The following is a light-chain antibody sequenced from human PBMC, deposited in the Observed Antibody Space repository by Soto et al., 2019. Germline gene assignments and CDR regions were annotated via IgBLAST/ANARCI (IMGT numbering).Light chain of an antibody. Sequence: QSVLAQPASVSGSPGQSITISCSGTSSDIGYYNYVSWYHQHPGKAPKLVLYEVSNRPSGISNRFSGSKSGNTASLTISGLQAEDEGDYYCSSYRRNRDVLFGGGTKLTVL. J-gene: IGLJ3*02. CDR3: SSYRRNRDVL. V-gene: IGLV2-14*01. CDR1: SSDIGYYNY. CDR2: EVS.